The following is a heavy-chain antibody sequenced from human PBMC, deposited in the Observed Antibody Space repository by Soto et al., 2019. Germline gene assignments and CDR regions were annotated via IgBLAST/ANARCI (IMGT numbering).Heavy chain of an antibody. CDR1: GFTFSSYA. J-gene: IGHJ5*02. Sequence: GGSLRLSCAASGFTFSSYAMSWVRQAPGKGLEWVSAISGSGGSTYYADSVKGRFTISRDNSKNTLYLQMNSLRAEDTAVYYCAKGIWFGELFALSYTWFDPWGQGTLVTVSS. CDR3: AKGIWFGELFALSYTWFDP. V-gene: IGHV3-23*01. CDR2: ISGSGGST. D-gene: IGHD3-10*01.